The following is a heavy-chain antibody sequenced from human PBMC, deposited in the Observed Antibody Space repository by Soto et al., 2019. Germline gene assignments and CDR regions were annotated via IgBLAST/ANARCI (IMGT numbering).Heavy chain of an antibody. D-gene: IGHD6-19*01. V-gene: IGHV3-21*02. Sequence: EDRLVESGGGLVKPGGSLRLSCAASGFSFDTYNMNWVRQAPGKGLEWVSSISSGRPDIFYADSVRGRFTISRDDAKKSLFLQMNSLRADDTAVYYCARDHLGIAAGDFDLWGQGTLVTVSS. J-gene: IGHJ4*02. CDR1: GFSFDTYN. CDR2: ISSGRPDI. CDR3: ARDHLGIAAGDFDL.